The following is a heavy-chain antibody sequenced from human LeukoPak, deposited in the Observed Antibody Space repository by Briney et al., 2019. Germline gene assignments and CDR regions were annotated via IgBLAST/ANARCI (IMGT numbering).Heavy chain of an antibody. CDR3: ARVVYYDKNAFDI. V-gene: IGHV1-2*02. D-gene: IGHD3-22*01. J-gene: IGHJ3*02. CDR2: INPNSGGT. Sequence: VASVKVSCKASGYTFTGYYMHWVRQAPGQGLEWMGWINPNSGGTNYAQKFQGRVTMTRDTSISTAYMELSRLRSDDTAVYYCARVVYYDKNAFDIWGQGTTVTVSS. CDR1: GYTFTGYY.